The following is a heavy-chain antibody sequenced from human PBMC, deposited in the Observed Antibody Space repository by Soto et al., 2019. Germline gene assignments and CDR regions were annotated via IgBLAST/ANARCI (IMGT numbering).Heavy chain of an antibody. CDR2: IIPIFGTA. V-gene: IGHV1-69*13. J-gene: IGHJ5*02. CDR1: GGTFSSYA. D-gene: IGHD3-22*01. CDR3: ARDWDYYDSSGPYPNWFDP. Sequence: AASVKVSCKASGGTFSSYAISWVRQAPGQGLEWMGGIIPIFGTANYAQKFQGRVTITADESTSTAYMELSSLRSEDTAVYYCARDWDYYDSSGPYPNWFDPWGQGTLVTVSS.